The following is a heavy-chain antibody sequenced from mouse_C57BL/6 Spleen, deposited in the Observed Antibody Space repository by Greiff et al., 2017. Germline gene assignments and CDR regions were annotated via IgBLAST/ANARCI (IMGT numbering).Heavy chain of an antibody. Sequence: EVHLVESEGGLVQPGSSMKLSCTASGFTFSDYYMAWVRQVPEKGLEWVANINYDGSSTYYLDSLKSRFIISRDNAKKILYLQMRSLKSVDTDTYYGARLNWDGYYFDYWGQGTTLTVSS. CDR3: ARLNWDGYYFDY. CDR2: INYDGSST. J-gene: IGHJ2*01. CDR1: GFTFSDYY. D-gene: IGHD4-1*01. V-gene: IGHV5-16*01.